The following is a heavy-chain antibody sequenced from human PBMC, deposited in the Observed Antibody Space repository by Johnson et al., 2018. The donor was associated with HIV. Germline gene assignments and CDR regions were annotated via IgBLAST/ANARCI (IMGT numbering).Heavy chain of an antibody. J-gene: IGHJ3*02. CDR2: ISWDGGST. D-gene: IGHD5-18*01. CDR1: GFTFDDYA. CDR3: ARWVDTTFDI. V-gene: IGHV3-43D*03. Sequence: QLVESGGGVVQPGRSLRLSCAASGFTFDDYAMHWVRPAPGKGLEWVSLISWDGGSTYYADSVKGRFTISRDNSKNSLYLQMNSLRAEDTAVYYCARWVDTTFDIWGQGTMVTVSS.